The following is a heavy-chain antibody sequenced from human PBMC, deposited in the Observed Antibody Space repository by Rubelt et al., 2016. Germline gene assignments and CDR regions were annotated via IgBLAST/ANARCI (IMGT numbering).Heavy chain of an antibody. CDR2: INPYSGDT. CDR1: GYTFTGYY. J-gene: IGHJ4*02. Sequence: QVQLVQSGAEVKKPGASVKVSCKASGYTFTGYYVHWVRQAPGQGLEWVGWINPYSGDTNSAHNLQGRVTMTSDTSINTGYMELSELRSDDTAVYYCARGRSDYWGQGTLVTVSS. CDR3: ARGRSDY. V-gene: IGHV1-2*07.